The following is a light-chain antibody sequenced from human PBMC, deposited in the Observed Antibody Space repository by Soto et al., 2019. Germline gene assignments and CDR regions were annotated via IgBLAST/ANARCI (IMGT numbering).Light chain of an antibody. CDR2: RTS. CDR1: QTVDTW. V-gene: IGKV1-5*03. J-gene: IGKJ2*01. Sequence: DIQLTQSPSTLSASVGDRVTIACRASQTVDTWLAWYQQKPGRTPKLLIYRTSTLESGFPSRFSGSGSGTEFTLTISSLQPDDFATYYCQQYEGYSKYTFCQGTKLEIK. CDR3: QQYEGYSKYT.